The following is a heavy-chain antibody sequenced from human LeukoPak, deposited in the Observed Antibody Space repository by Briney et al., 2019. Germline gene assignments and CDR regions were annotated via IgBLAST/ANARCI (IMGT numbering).Heavy chain of an antibody. Sequence: SGTLSLTCAVSGGSISSGGYSWSWIRQPPGKGLEWIVYIYHSGSTYYNPSLKSRVTISVDRSKNQFSLKLSSVTAADTAVYYCARGGGIAAEGDAFDIWGQGTMVTVSS. CDR1: GGSISSGGYS. D-gene: IGHD6-13*01. CDR3: ARGGGIAAEGDAFDI. CDR2: IYHSGST. J-gene: IGHJ3*02. V-gene: IGHV4-30-2*01.